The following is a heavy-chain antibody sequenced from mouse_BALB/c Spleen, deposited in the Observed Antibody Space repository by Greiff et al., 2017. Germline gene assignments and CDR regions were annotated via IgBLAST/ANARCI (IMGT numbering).Heavy chain of an antibody. CDR3: ARSITTVVAIDY. V-gene: IGHV5-6-5*01. J-gene: IGHJ2*01. CDR2: ISSGGST. CDR1: GFTFSSYA. Sequence: EVKVVESGGGLVKPGGSLKLSCAASGFTFSSYAMSWVRQTPEKRLEWVASISSGGSTYYPDSVKGRFTISRDNARNILYLQMSSLRSEDTAMYYCARSITTVVAIDYWGQGTTLTVSS. D-gene: IGHD1-1*01.